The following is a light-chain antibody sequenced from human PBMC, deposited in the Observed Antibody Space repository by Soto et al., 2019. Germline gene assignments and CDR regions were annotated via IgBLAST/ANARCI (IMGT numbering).Light chain of an antibody. V-gene: IGKV3-20*01. Sequence: EVVLTQSPETLSLSPGERATLNCRASQSVTSNYLAWYVQRRGQAPRLLIYNASVRAPDTPVRFSGSGSGTDFTLGIGSLEPEDSAMYYCQQFGDSPMYTFGQGTKLEIK. CDR3: QQFGDSPMYT. CDR1: QSVTSNY. J-gene: IGKJ2*01. CDR2: NAS.